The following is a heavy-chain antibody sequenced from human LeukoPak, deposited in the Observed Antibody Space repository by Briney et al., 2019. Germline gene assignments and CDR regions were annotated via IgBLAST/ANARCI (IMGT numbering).Heavy chain of an antibody. CDR1: GYTFTDFY. V-gene: IGHV1-2*02. J-gene: IGHJ3*02. CDR3: ARAYSNYYDAFDI. Sequence: ASVKVSCKASGYTFTDFYIHWMRQAPGQGLEWMGWITPNSGGTIYGQKFQGRVTLTRDTSTSTAYMELSRLRSDDTAVYYCARAYSNYYDAFDIWGQGTMVTVSS. CDR2: ITPNSGGT. D-gene: IGHD4-11*01.